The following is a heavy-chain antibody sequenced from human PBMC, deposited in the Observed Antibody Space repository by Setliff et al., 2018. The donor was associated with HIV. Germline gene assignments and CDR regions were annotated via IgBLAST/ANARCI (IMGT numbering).Heavy chain of an antibody. CDR3: ARDRRPVWGMDV. J-gene: IGHJ6*02. Sequence: PGGSLRLSCAASGFTFSSYSMNWVRQAPGKGLEWVSSISSSSSYIYYADSVKGRFTISRDNAKNSLYLQMNSLSAEDTALYYCARDRRPVWGMDVWGQGTTVTVSS. CDR1: GFTFSSYS. CDR2: ISSSSSYI. D-gene: IGHD3-16*01. V-gene: IGHV3-21*01.